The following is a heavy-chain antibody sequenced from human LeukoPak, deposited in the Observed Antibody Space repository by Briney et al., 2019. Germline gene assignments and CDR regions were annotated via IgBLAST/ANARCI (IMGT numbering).Heavy chain of an antibody. V-gene: IGHV1-46*03. J-gene: IGHJ4*02. Sequence: GASVKVSCKASGHTFTTNFWHWVRQAPGQGLEWMAVLNPSDGDTTYAQKSQGRITMTRDTSTGTVYMELSSLRSEDTAVYYCAGETNAFDYWGQGTLVTVSS. CDR2: LNPSDGDT. CDR3: AGETNAFDY. CDR1: GHTFTTNF.